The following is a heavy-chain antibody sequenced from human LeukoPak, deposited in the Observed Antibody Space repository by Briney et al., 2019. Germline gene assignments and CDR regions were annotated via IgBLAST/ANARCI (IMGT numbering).Heavy chain of an antibody. CDR1: GYTFTTHD. Sequence: ASVKVSCKASGYTFTTHDINWVRQATGQGLEWLGWMSPNSGDTGYAQKFQGRITMTSDSSISTAYMELSSLRSEDTAIYYCVRTPPNWGFDYWGQGTLVTVSS. V-gene: IGHV1-8*01. CDR2: MSPNSGDT. CDR3: VRTPPNWGFDY. J-gene: IGHJ4*02. D-gene: IGHD7-27*01.